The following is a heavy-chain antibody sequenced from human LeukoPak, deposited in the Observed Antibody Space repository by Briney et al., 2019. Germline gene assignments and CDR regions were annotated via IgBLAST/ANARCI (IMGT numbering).Heavy chain of an antibody. J-gene: IGHJ4*02. CDR1: GFTFSSYA. D-gene: IGHD3-9*01. CDR3: AKGRPRFFDWLLSDFDY. Sequence: PGGSLRLSCAASGFTFSSYAMSWVRQAPGKGLEWVSAISGSGGSTYYADSVKGRFTISRDNSKNTLYLQMNSLRAEDTAVYYCAKGRPRFFDWLLSDFDYWGQETLVTVSS. CDR2: ISGSGGST. V-gene: IGHV3-23*01.